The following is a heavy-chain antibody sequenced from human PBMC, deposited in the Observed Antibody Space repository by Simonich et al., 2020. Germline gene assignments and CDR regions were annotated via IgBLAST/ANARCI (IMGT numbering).Heavy chain of an antibody. CDR1: GYSISSGYY. V-gene: IGHV4-38-2*01. CDR3: ARVGYSNYYYYGMDV. CDR2: SYHSGRT. J-gene: IGHJ6*02. D-gene: IGHD6-13*01. Sequence: QVQLQESGPGLVKPSETLYLTCAVSGYSISSGYYWGWVRQPPGKGLEGIWRSYHSGRTYYNPSLKSRVTISVDTSTNQFSPKLSSVTAADTAVYYCARVGYSNYYYYGMDVWGQGTTVTVSS.